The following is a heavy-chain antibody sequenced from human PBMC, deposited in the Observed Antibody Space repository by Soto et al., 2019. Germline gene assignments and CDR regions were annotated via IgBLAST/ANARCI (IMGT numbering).Heavy chain of an antibody. Sequence: GGSLRLSCAASGFSFSSYAMHWVRQAPGKGLEWVAVISYDGSNKYYADSVKGRFTISRDNSKNTLYLQMNSLRAEDTAVYYCARGTRYCSSTSCYYDYYYYMDVWGKGTTVTVSS. V-gene: IGHV3-30-3*01. J-gene: IGHJ6*03. CDR1: GFSFSSYA. CDR3: ARGTRYCSSTSCYYDYYYYMDV. D-gene: IGHD2-2*01. CDR2: ISYDGSNK.